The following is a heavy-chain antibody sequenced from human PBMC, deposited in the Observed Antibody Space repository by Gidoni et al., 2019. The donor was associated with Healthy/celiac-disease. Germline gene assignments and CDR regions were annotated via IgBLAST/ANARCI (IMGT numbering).Heavy chain of an antibody. D-gene: IGHD3-10*01. V-gene: IGHV4-34*01. Sequence: QVQLQQWGAGLLKPSESLSLTCAFYGGSFSGYYWSGIRKPPGKGLEWIGEINHSGSTNYNPSLKSIVTISVDTSKNQFSLKLSAVTAADTAVYYCARWVVWFGAYYFDYWGQGTLVTVSS. CDR3: ARWVVWFGAYYFDY. CDR2: INHSGST. CDR1: GGSFSGYY. J-gene: IGHJ4*02.